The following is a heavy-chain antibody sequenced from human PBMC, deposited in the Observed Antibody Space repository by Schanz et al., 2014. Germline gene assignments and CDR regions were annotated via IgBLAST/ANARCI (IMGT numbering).Heavy chain of an antibody. D-gene: IGHD3-16*01. CDR2: ITIGSNYI. CDR3: ARDAITFGGVIGAFDI. V-gene: IGHV3-21*01. CDR1: GFAFSSYS. J-gene: IGHJ3*02. Sequence: EVHLVESGGGLVQPGGSLRLSCAASGFAFSSYSMNWVRQAPGKGLEWVSSITIGSNYIYYTDSVKGRFTISRDNANNSLYLQMNSLIAEDTAVYYCARDAITFGGVIGAFDIWGQGTMVTVSS.